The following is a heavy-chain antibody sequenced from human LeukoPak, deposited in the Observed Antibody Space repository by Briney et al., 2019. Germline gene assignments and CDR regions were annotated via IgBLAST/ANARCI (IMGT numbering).Heavy chain of an antibody. J-gene: IGHJ6*02. CDR3: AREFGRSYYGSGSPVGYGMDV. CDR1: GGTFGSYA. D-gene: IGHD3-10*01. CDR2: IIPIFGTA. Sequence: EASVKVSCKASGGTFGSYAISWVRQAPGQGLEWMGGIIPIFGTANYAQKFQGRVTITADESTSTAYMELSSLRSEDTAVYYCAREFGRSYYGSGSPVGYGMDVWGQGTTVTVSS. V-gene: IGHV1-69*13.